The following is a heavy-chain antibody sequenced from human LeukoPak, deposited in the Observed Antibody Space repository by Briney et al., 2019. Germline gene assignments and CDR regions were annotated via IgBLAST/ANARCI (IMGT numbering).Heavy chain of an antibody. V-gene: IGHV3-33*01. CDR3: AREEGLIQLDY. CDR2: IWHDGSNK. Sequence: QPGRSLRLSCAASGFTFSSYGMHWVRQAPGKGLEWVAVIWHDGSNKYYADSVKGRFTISRDNSKNTLYLQMNSLRAEDTAVYYCAREEGLIQLDYWGQGTLVTVSS. J-gene: IGHJ4*02. D-gene: IGHD3-16*01. CDR1: GFTFSSYG.